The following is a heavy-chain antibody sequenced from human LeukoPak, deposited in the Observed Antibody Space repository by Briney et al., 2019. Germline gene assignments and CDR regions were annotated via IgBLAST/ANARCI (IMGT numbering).Heavy chain of an antibody. CDR3: AREVERGTTWFDH. CDR1: GYTFISYG. CDR2: ISDYNGNT. D-gene: IGHD1-1*01. V-gene: IGHV1-18*01. J-gene: IGHJ5*02. Sequence: ASVKVSCKASGYTFISYGINWVRQAPGQGIEWMGWISDYNGNTNYAPTFQGRVTMTTDTSTSTAYMELRSLKSDDTAVYYCAREVERGTTWFDHWGQGTLVSVSS.